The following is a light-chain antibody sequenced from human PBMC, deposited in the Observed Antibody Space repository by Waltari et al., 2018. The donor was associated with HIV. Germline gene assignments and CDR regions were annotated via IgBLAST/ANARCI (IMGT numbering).Light chain of an antibody. CDR1: SSDVGGYSY. Sequence: QSALTQPASVSGSPGQSITISCTGTSSDVGGYSYVSWYQHHPGKAPKLMIFDVSNRPSGVSDRFCGSKSGNTASLTISGLQVEDEADYYCSSYTSTTTLEVFGGGTKLTVL. V-gene: IGLV2-14*03. J-gene: IGLJ2*01. CDR3: SSYTSTTTLEV. CDR2: DVS.